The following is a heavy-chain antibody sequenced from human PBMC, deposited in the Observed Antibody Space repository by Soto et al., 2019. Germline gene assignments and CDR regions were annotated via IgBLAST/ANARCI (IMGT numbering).Heavy chain of an antibody. CDR1: GYPFTSYG. V-gene: IGHV1-18*01. CDR2: ISAYNGKT. CDR3: ARDRLIAVTGLLHY. J-gene: IGHJ4*02. Sequence: QVQLVQSGAEVKKPGASVKVSCKTSGYPFTSYGINWVRQAPGQGPEWMGWISAYNGKTSYTQKFQGRVTMTTDTTTSTSYMELTSLRPDDTAVYYCARDRLIAVTGLLHYWGQGTLVTVSS. D-gene: IGHD6-19*01.